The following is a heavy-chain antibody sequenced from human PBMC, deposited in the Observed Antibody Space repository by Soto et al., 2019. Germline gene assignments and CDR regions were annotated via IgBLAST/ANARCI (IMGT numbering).Heavy chain of an antibody. CDR1: GFTFSDYA. V-gene: IGHV3-30*18. J-gene: IGHJ4*02. CDR2: VSHDGRNT. Sequence: VQLVESGGGVVQPGRSLRLSCAASGFTFSDYAMHWVRQAPGKGLEWVAVVSHDGRNTHYADSVKGRFTISRDSPKNKVSLEMTSLRAEATAVYYCAKGGRQWLVTSDFNYWGQGALVTVSS. D-gene: IGHD6-19*01. CDR3: AKGGRQWLVTSDFNY.